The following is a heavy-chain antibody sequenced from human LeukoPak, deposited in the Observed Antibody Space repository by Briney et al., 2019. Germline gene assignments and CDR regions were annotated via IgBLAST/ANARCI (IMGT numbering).Heavy chain of an antibody. J-gene: IGHJ6*02. CDR1: GGSISSYY. Sequence: SETLSLTCTVSGGSISSYYWSWIRQPPGKGLEWIGYIYYSGSTNYNPSLKSRVTISVDTSKNQFSLKLSSVTAADTAVYYCARLRVEVVTAPTYYYYGMDVWGQGTTVTVSS. CDR3: ARLRVEVVTAPTYYYYGMDV. CDR2: IYYSGST. D-gene: IGHD2-21*02. V-gene: IGHV4-59*08.